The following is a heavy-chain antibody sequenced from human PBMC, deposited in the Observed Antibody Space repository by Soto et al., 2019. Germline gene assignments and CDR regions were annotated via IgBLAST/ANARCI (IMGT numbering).Heavy chain of an antibody. CDR3: ARRSASDYYFDH. CDR2: MSYSGGS. CDR1: GGSIGRYY. J-gene: IGHJ4*02. Sequence: SETLSLTCTVSGGSIGRYYWSWIRQPPGKGLEWIGYMSYSGGSNYNPSLKSRVTISLDTSKNQFSLNLISVTAADTAVYYCARRSASDYYFDHWGQGILVTVS. V-gene: IGHV4-59*08. D-gene: IGHD1-26*01.